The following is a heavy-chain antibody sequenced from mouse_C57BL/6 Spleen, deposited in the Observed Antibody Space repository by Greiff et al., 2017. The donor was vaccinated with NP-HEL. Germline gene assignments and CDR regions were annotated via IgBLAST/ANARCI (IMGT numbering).Heavy chain of an antibody. Sequence: EVQLQESGPGLVKPSQSLSITCSVTGYSITSGYYWNWIRKFPGNKLEWMGYISYDGSNKYKPTLKNRIAITRDTSKNQFFMKLNSVTTEDTATYYCARDRYWDEYFDVWGTGTTVTVSS. CDR1: GYSITSGYY. CDR2: ISYDGSN. J-gene: IGHJ1*03. CDR3: ARDRYWDEYFDV. V-gene: IGHV3-6*01. D-gene: IGHD4-1*01.